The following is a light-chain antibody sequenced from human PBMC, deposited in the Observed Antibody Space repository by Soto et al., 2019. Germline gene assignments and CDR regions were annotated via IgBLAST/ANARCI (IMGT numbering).Light chain of an antibody. V-gene: IGLV2-14*01. Sequence: QSVLTQPASVSGSPGQPITISCTGSSSDVGGYNYVSWYQQHPGKAPKLIIYDVSNRPSGVSDRFSGSKSGNTASLTISGLQAEDEADYYCTSCATTSTLELFGGGTKVTVL. J-gene: IGLJ2*01. CDR3: TSCATTSTLEL. CDR2: DVS. CDR1: SSDVGGYNY.